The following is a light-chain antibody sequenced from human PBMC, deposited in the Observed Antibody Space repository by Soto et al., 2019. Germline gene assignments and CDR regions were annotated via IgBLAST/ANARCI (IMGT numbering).Light chain of an antibody. V-gene: IGKV1-39*01. CDR3: QQYYSYPWT. CDR2: AAS. J-gene: IGKJ1*01. Sequence: DIQMIQSPSSLSAYVGDRVTITCRASQSISSYLNWYQQKPGKAPKLLIYAASSLQSGVPSRFSGSGSGTDFTLTISRLEPEDFAVYYCQQYYSYPWTFGQGTKVDIK. CDR1: QSISSY.